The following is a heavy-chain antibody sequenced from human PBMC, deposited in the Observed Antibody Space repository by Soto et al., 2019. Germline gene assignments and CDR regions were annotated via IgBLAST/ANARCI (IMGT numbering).Heavy chain of an antibody. CDR1: GYTFTDYY. V-gene: IGHV1-2*02. CDR2: INPKSGLT. Sequence: ASVKVSCPASGYTFTDYYIHWVRLAPGQGLDWMGWINPKSGLTSHAQNFRGRVTMTRDTSISTVYMELNRLTSDDRAIYYCARRDKSSSFDDWGQGTQVTVSS. D-gene: IGHD2-15*01. CDR3: ARRDKSSSFDD. J-gene: IGHJ4*02.